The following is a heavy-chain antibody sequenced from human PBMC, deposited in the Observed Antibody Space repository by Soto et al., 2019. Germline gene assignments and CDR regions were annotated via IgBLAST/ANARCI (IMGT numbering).Heavy chain of an antibody. D-gene: IGHD1-26*01. CDR3: AKGVGAKRYYFDY. CDR2: ISGSGGST. CDR1: GFTFSTYA. Sequence: EVQLVESGGGLVQPGGSLRLSCAASGFTFSTYAMTWVRQAPGKGLEWVSGISGSGGSTYHADSVKGRFTISRDSSKNTVYLQMNSLRAEDTAVYYGAKGVGAKRYYFDYWGQGTLVTVSS. V-gene: IGHV3-23*04. J-gene: IGHJ4*02.